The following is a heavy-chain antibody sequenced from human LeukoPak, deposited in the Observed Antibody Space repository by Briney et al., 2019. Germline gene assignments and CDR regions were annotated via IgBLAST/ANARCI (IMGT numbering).Heavy chain of an antibody. J-gene: IGHJ6*03. D-gene: IGHD2-2*01. CDR1: GYTFTGYY. CDR2: INPNSGGT. V-gene: IGHV1-2*02. CDR3: ARGYQLPYNYYYYMDV. Sequence: GASVKVSCKASGYTFTGYYMHWVRQAPGQGLEWMGWINPNSGGTNYVQKFQGRVTMTRDTSINTAYMELSRLRSDDTAVYFCARGYQLPYNYYYYMDVWGKGTTVTVSS.